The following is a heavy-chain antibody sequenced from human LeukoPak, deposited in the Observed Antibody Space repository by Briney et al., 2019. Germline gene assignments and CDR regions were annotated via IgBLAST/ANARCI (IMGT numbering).Heavy chain of an antibody. D-gene: IGHD3-22*01. V-gene: IGHV5-51*01. Sequence: TGESLKISCKGSGYSFTSYWIGWVRQMPGKGLEWMGIIYPGDSDTRYSPSFQGQVTISADKSISTAYLQWTSLKASDTAMYYCERGGVVITKTYNWFDPWGQGTLVTVSS. CDR3: ERGGVVITKTYNWFDP. CDR2: IYPGDSDT. CDR1: GYSFTSYW. J-gene: IGHJ5*02.